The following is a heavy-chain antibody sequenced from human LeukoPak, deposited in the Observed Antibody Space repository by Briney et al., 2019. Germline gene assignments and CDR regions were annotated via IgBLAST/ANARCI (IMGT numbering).Heavy chain of an antibody. Sequence: GGSLRLSCAASGFTFISYWMHWVRQAPGKGLVWVSRINSDGSSTSYADSVKGRFTFSRDNAKNTLYLQMNSLRAEDTAVYYCARGYCSSTSCHLSSWGQGTLVTVSS. V-gene: IGHV3-74*01. CDR1: GFTFISYW. J-gene: IGHJ4*02. CDR2: INSDGSST. D-gene: IGHD2-2*01. CDR3: ARGYCSSTSCHLSS.